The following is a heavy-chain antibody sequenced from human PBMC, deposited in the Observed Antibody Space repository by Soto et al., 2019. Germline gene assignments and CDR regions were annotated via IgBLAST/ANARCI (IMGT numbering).Heavy chain of an antibody. CDR3: ARVSTTDAFDI. J-gene: IGHJ3*02. CDR2: INPNSGGT. Sequence: QVQLVQSWAEVKKPGASVKVSCKASGHIFTGYYMPWVRQAPGQGLEWLGWINPNSGGTNHAQTFQGRVTMTRDTSSSTDYMELSRLRSDDTGVYYCARVSTTDAFDIWGQGTMVIVSS. CDR1: GHIFTGYY. D-gene: IGHD3-16*02. V-gene: IGHV1-2*02.